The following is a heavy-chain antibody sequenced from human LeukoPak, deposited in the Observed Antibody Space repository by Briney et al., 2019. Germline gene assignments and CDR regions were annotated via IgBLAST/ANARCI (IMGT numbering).Heavy chain of an antibody. D-gene: IGHD2-2*03. CDR3: ASGYCSSTSCAPPFDY. CDR2: ISSSGSTI. Sequence: PGGSLRLSCAASGFTFSSYEMNWVRQAPGKGLEWVSYISSSGSTIYYADSVKGRFTISRDNAKNSLYLQMNSLRAEDTVVYYCASGYCSSTSCAPPFDYWGQGTLVTVSS. J-gene: IGHJ4*02. V-gene: IGHV3-48*03. CDR1: GFTFSSYE.